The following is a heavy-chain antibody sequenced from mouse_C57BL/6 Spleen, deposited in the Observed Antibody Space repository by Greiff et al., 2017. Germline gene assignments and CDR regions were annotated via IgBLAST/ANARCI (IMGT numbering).Heavy chain of an antibody. J-gene: IGHJ4*01. CDR2: ISYDGSN. D-gene: IGHD1-1*01. CDR3: ARENYYYGSSYERDYAMDY. Sequence: DVQLQESGPGLVKPSQSLSLTCSVTGYSITSGYYWNWIRQFPGNKLEWMGYISYDGSNNSNPSLKNRISITRDTSKNQFFLKLNSVTTEDTATYYCARENYYYGSSYERDYAMDYWGQGTSVTVSS. CDR1: GYSITSGYY. V-gene: IGHV3-6*01.